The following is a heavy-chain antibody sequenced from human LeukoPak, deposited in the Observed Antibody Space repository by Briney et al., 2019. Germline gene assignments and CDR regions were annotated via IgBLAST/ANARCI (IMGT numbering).Heavy chain of an antibody. D-gene: IGHD6-19*01. Sequence: ETLSLTCAVYGGSFSGYYWSWVRQAPGKGLEWVSGINWNGGSTGYADSVKGRFTISRDNAKNSLYLQMNSLRAEDTALYYCARDADEQWLVPQATGGRHGPNFDYWGQGTLVTVSS. V-gene: IGHV3-20*04. CDR2: INWNGGST. CDR3: ARDADEQWLVPQATGGRHGPNFDY. J-gene: IGHJ4*02. CDR1: GGSFSGYY.